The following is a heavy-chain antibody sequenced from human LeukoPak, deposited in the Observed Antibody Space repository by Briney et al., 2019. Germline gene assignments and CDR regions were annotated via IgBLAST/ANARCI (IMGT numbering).Heavy chain of an antibody. CDR3: ARGTTVVKGRDAFDI. Sequence: ASVKVSCKASGGTFSSYAISWVRQAPGQGLEWMGWINPNSGGTNYAQKFQGRVTMTRDTSISTAYMELSRLRSDDTAVYYCARGTTVVKGRDAFDIWGQGTMVTVSS. J-gene: IGHJ3*02. D-gene: IGHD4-23*01. CDR2: INPNSGGT. CDR1: GGTFSSYA. V-gene: IGHV1-2*02.